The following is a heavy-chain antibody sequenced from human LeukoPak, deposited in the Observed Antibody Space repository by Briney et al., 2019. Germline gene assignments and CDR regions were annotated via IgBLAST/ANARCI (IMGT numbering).Heavy chain of an antibody. V-gene: IGHV4-59*08. Sequence: SETLSLTCTVSGGSISSYYWSWIRQPPGKGLEWIGYIYYSGSTNYNPSLKSRVTISVDTSKNQFSLKLSSVTAADTAVYYCARRGRWLAPFDYWGQGTLVTVSS. CDR1: GGSISSYY. CDR3: ARRGRWLAPFDY. CDR2: IYYSGST. J-gene: IGHJ4*02. D-gene: IGHD6-19*01.